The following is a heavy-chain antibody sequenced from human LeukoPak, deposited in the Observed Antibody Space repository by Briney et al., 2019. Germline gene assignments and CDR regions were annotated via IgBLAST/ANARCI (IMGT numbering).Heavy chain of an antibody. CDR3: ARDYDFWSGYSYFDY. V-gene: IGHV1-18*01. CDR2: ISAYNGNT. J-gene: IGHJ4*02. CDR1: GYTFTSYG. D-gene: IGHD3-3*01. Sequence: ASVKVSCKASGYTFTSYGISWVRQAPGQGLEWMGRISAYNGNTNYAQKLQGRVTMTTDTSTSTAYMELRSLRSDDTAVYYCARDYDFWSGYSYFDYWGRGTLVTVSS.